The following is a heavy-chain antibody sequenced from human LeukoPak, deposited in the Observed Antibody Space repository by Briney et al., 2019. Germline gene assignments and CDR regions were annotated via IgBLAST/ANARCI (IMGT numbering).Heavy chain of an antibody. D-gene: IGHD2-15*01. CDR1: GGSFSGYY. Sequence: SETLSLTCAVYGGSFSGYYWSWIRRPPGKGLEWIGEINHSGSTNYNPSLTSRVSISVDTSKNQFSLKLSSVTAADTAVYYCARGVYCSGGSCYSWGVRNWFDPWGQGTLVTVSS. CDR2: INHSGST. J-gene: IGHJ5*02. V-gene: IGHV4-34*01. CDR3: ARGVYCSGGSCYSWGVRNWFDP.